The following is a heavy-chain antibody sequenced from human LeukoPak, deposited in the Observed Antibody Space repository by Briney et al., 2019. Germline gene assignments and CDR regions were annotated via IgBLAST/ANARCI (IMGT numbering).Heavy chain of an antibody. J-gene: IGHJ3*02. D-gene: IGHD3-3*02. Sequence: ASVKVSCKASGGTFSSYAISWVRQALGQGLEWMGRIIPILGIANYAQKFQGRVTITADKSTSTAYMELSSLRSEDTAVYYCARCRIGRYISRLDPFDIWGQGTMVTVSS. CDR3: ARCRIGRYISRLDPFDI. CDR2: IIPILGIA. CDR1: GGTFSSYA. V-gene: IGHV1-69*04.